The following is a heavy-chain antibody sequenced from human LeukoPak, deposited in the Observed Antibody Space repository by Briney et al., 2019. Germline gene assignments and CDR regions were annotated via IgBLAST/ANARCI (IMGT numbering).Heavy chain of an antibody. CDR2: ISSSSSYI. CDR3: ARGQGTGY. Sequence: GGSLRLSCAASGFTFSSYSMNWVRQAPGRGLEWVSSISSSSSYIYYADSVKGRFTISRDNAKNSLYLQMSNLRAEDTAVYYCARGQGTGYWGQGTLVTVSS. J-gene: IGHJ4*02. CDR1: GFTFSSYS. V-gene: IGHV3-21*01. D-gene: IGHD1-14*01.